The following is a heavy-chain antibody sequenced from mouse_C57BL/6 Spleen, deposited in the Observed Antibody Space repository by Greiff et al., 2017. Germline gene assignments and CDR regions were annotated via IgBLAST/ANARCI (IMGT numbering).Heavy chain of an antibody. Sequence: QVQLQQPGAELVKPGASVKMSCKASGYTFTSYWITWVKQRPGQGLEWIGDIYPGSGSTNYNEKFKSKATLTVDTSSSTAYMQLSSLTSEDSAVYYCARDMMSDGYDNYYAMDYWGQGTSVTVSS. V-gene: IGHV1-55*01. CDR2: IYPGSGST. J-gene: IGHJ4*01. CDR1: GYTFTSYW. CDR3: ARDMMSDGYDNYYAMDY. D-gene: IGHD2-2*01.